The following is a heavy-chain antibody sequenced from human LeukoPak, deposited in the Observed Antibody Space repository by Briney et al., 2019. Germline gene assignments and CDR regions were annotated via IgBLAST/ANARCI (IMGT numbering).Heavy chain of an antibody. J-gene: IGHJ5*02. V-gene: IGHV1-18*01. CDR1: GYTFTSYG. CDR2: ISGYNGNT. CDR3: ARADSWELLRAWFDP. Sequence: ASVKVSCKASGYTFTSYGINWVRQAPGQGLEWTGWISGYNGNTKYEQKFQGRVTLTTDTSTDTVYMEVRSLTSDDTAVYYCARADSWELLRAWFDPWGQGTLVTVSS. D-gene: IGHD1-26*01.